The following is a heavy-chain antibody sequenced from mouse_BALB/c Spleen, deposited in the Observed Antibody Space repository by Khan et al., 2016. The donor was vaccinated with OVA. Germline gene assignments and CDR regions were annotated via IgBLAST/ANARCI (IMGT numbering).Heavy chain of an antibody. CDR1: GYTFTSYT. V-gene: IGHV1-4*01. CDR2: INPSTDYA. CDR3: ASDYRYPAWFAY. D-gene: IGHD2-14*01. Sequence: QVQLQQSGAELARPGASVKMSCKASGYTFTSYTMHWVKQRPGQGLEWIGYINPSTDYANYNQKFKDKATLTADNSSNTAYMQLSSLTSEDSAVYYCASDYRYPAWFAYWGQGTLVTVSS. J-gene: IGHJ3*01.